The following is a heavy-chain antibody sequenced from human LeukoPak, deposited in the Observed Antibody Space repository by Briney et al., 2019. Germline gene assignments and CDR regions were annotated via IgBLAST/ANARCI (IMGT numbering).Heavy chain of an antibody. CDR3: ARFYYDSSGYYGGNWFDP. CDR2: ISAYNGNT. CDR1: GYTFTSYG. J-gene: IGHJ5*02. D-gene: IGHD3-22*01. Sequence: ASVKVSCKASGYTFTSYGISWVRQAPGQGLEWMGWISAYNGNTNYAQKLQGRVTMTTDTSTSTAYMELRSLRFDDTAVYYCARFYYDSSGYYGGNWFDPWGQGTLVTVSS. V-gene: IGHV1-18*01.